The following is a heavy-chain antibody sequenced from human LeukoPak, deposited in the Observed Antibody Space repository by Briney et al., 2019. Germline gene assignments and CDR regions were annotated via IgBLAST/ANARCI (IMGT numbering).Heavy chain of an antibody. CDR1: GFTFDDYV. Sequence: GGSLRLSCAASGFTFDDYVMNWVRQAPGKGLEWVSGISWNSGTIGYADSVKGRFTISRDNAKNSLYLQMNSLRAEDTAVYYCARDFSGRGDAFDIWGQGTMVTVSS. CDR3: ARDFSGRGDAFDI. CDR2: ISWNSGTI. J-gene: IGHJ3*02. V-gene: IGHV3-9*01. D-gene: IGHD1-26*01.